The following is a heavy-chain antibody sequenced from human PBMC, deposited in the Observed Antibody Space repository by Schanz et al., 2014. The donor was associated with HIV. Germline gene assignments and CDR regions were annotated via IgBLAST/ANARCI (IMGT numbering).Heavy chain of an antibody. CDR2: INSNEGTT. CDR1: GFNFNSYG. Sequence: VQLVESGGGVVQPGRSLRLSCVASGFNFNSYGMHWVRQAPGKGLVWVSRINSNEGTTDYADSVKGRFTISRDNAKNTLYLQMNSLRAEDTAVYYCARDGGEVWGQGTTVTVSS. J-gene: IGHJ6*02. CDR3: ARDGGEV. D-gene: IGHD3-16*01. V-gene: IGHV3-74*01.